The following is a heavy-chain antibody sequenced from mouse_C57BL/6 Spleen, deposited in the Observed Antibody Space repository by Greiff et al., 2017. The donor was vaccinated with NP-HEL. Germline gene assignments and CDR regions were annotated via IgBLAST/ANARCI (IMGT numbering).Heavy chain of an antibody. J-gene: IGHJ2*01. V-gene: IGHV1-69*01. CDR2: IDPSDSYT. CDR3: ARVEYSNFDY. D-gene: IGHD2-5*01. CDR1: GYTFTSYW. Sequence: QVQLKQPGAELVMPGASVKLSCKASGYTFTSYWMHWVKQRPGQGLEWIGEIDPSDSYTNYNQKFKGKSTLTVDKSSSTAYMQLSSLTSEDSAVYYCARVEYSNFDYWGQGTTLTVSS.